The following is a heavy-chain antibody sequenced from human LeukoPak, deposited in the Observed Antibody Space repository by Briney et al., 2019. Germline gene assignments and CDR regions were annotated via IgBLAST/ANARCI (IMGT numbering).Heavy chain of an antibody. V-gene: IGHV3-48*03. Sequence: PGGSLRLSCAASGFTFSSYELNWVRQAPGKGLEWVSYISDTGSTIYYADSVKGRFTISRDNSKNSLYLQMNSLRAEDTALYYCAKDRLSVAVAGTITYYYYYMDVWGKGTTVTVSS. CDR2: ISDTGSTI. CDR1: GFTFSSYE. J-gene: IGHJ6*03. D-gene: IGHD6-19*01. CDR3: AKDRLSVAVAGTITYYYYYMDV.